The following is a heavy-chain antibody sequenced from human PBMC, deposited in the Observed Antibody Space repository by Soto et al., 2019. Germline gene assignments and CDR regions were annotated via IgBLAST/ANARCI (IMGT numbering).Heavy chain of an antibody. CDR3: ASEHSGRGLYYFDY. CDR2: IYYSGST. Sequence: PSETLSLTCTVSGGSVSSGSYYWSWIRQPPGKGLEWIGYIYYSGSTNYNPSLKSRVTISVDTSKNQFSLKLSSVTAADTAVYYCASEHSGRGLYYFDYWGQGTLVTVSS. V-gene: IGHV4-61*01. J-gene: IGHJ4*02. CDR1: GGSVSSGSYY. D-gene: IGHD3-10*01.